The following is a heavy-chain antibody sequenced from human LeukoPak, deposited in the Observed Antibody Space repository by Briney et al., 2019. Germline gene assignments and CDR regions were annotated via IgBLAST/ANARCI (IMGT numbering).Heavy chain of an antibody. CDR2: ISGSGGST. Sequence: PGGTLRLSCAASGFTFSSYGMSWVRQAPGKGLEWVSAISGSGGSTYYADSVKGRFTISRDNSKNTLYLQMNSLRAEDTAVYYCAKDLRLVPYFGYFQHWGQGTLVTVSS. V-gene: IGHV3-23*01. CDR3: AKDLRLVPYFGYFQH. D-gene: IGHD3-9*01. J-gene: IGHJ1*01. CDR1: GFTFSSYG.